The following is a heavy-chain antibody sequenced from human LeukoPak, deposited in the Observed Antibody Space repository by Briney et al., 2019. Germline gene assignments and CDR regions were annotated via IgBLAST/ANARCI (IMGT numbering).Heavy chain of an antibody. Sequence: PGGSLRLSCAASRFTFSSYGMSWVRQAPGKGLEWVSAISGSGGSTYYADSVKGRFTISRDNSKNTLYLQMNSLRAEDTAVYYCAKVLWYGDYVSDYWGQGTLVTVSS. J-gene: IGHJ4*02. CDR3: AKVLWYGDYVSDY. CDR1: RFTFSSYG. D-gene: IGHD4-17*01. V-gene: IGHV3-23*01. CDR2: ISGSGGST.